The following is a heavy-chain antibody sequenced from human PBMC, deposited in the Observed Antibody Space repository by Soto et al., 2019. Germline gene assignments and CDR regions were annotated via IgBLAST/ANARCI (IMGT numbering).Heavy chain of an antibody. Sequence: SETLSLTCTVSGGSISSYYWSWIRQPAGKGLEWIGRIYTSGSTNYNPSLKSRVTMSVDMSKNQFSLKLSSVTAADTAVYYCAREHRPVAGLNWFDPWGQGTLVTVSS. CDR2: IYTSGST. V-gene: IGHV4-4*07. J-gene: IGHJ5*02. CDR1: GGSISSYY. CDR3: AREHRPVAGLNWFDP. D-gene: IGHD6-19*01.